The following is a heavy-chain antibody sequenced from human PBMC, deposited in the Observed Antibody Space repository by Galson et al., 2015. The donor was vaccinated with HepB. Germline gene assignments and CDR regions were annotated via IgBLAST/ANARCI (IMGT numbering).Heavy chain of an antibody. CDR3: ARVPAYDFWSGYHFDY. V-gene: IGHV3-72*01. J-gene: IGHJ4*02. CDR2: TRNKANSYTT. CDR1: GFTFSDHY. D-gene: IGHD3-3*01. Sequence: SLRLSCAASGFTFSDHYMDWVRQAPGKGLEWVGRTRNKANSYTTEYAASVKGRFTISRDDSKNSLYLQMNSLKTEDTAVYYCARVPAYDFWSGYHFDYWGQGTLVTVSS.